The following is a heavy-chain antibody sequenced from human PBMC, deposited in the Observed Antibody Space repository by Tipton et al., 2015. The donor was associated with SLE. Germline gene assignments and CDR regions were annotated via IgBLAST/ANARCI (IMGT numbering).Heavy chain of an antibody. V-gene: IGHV4-39*07. D-gene: IGHD3-3*01. Sequence: TLSLTCTVSGVSISSTSYYWGWIRQPPGKGLEWIGSIYRSGTAYYNPSLKSRVTMSVDTSKNHFSLKLTSVTAADTAVYYCARDPYDSWSDYQATFDYWGQGTLVTVSP. CDR2: IYRSGTA. J-gene: IGHJ4*02. CDR3: ARDPYDSWSDYQATFDY. CDR1: GVSISSTSYY.